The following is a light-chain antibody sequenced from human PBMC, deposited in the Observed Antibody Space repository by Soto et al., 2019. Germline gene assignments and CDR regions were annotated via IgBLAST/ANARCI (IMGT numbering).Light chain of an antibody. J-gene: IGKJ1*01. V-gene: IGKV1D-12*01. CDR2: AAS. Sequence: DIQMTQSPSSVSASVGDRVTFTCRASQGISSWLAWYQQKPGKAPKLLIYAASTLQGAVPSRFSGRGSGTDFSLTISSLQPEDFATYYCQQSYSTLWTFGQGTKVEIK. CDR1: QGISSW. CDR3: QQSYSTLWT.